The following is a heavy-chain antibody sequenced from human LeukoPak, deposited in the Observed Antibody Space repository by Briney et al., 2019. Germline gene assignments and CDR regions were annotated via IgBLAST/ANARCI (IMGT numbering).Heavy chain of an antibody. CDR3: ARAPLEGRLEWLLFDY. CDR2: IYYSGST. J-gene: IGHJ4*02. D-gene: IGHD3-3*01. V-gene: IGHV4-4*02. Sequence: SETLSLTCAVSGGSISSSNWWSWVRQPPGKGLEWIGYIYYSGSTNYNPSLKSRVTISVDTAKNQFSLKLSSVTAADTAVYYCARAPLEGRLEWLLFDYWGQGTLVTVSS. CDR1: GGSISSSNW.